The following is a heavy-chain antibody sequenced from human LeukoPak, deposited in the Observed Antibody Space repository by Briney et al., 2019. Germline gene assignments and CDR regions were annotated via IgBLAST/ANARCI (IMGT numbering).Heavy chain of an antibody. CDR1: GDSVSSNRVS. CDR2: TYYRSKWYN. CDR3: ARGRSRRIRFLEWLLFSVFDY. J-gene: IGHJ4*02. Sequence: SQTLSLTCGISGDSVSSNRVSWNWVRQSPSRGLEWLGRTYYRSKWYNDYAISVRSRITINPDTSKNQFSLQLSSVTAADTAVYYCARGRSRRIRFLEWLLFSVFDYWGQGTLVTVSS. D-gene: IGHD3-3*01. V-gene: IGHV6-1*01.